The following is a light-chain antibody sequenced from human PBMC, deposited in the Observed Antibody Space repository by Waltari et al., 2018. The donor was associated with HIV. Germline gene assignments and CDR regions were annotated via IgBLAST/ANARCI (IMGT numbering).Light chain of an antibody. V-gene: IGKV3-11*01. J-gene: IGKJ1*01. CDR3: QQRRTWPWT. CDR1: QSVLTY. CDR2: DAS. Sequence: DIVLTQSPATLSLSPGERATLSCRASQSVLTYLAWYQQRPGQAPRLLIYDASNRATDIPARFSGSGSGTDFTLTISSLEPEDFAVYYCQQRRTWPWTFGQGTKVEIK.